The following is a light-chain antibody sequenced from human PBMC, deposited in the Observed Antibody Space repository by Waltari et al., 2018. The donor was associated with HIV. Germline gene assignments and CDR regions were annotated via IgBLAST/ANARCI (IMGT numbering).Light chain of an antibody. CDR2: EVS. CDR1: SSDIGAYTY. Sequence: QSALTKAASVSGSPGQSITISCTGTSSDIGAYTYVSCYQQHPDKVPKLVIYEVSNRPSGISNRFSGSKSGNTASLTISGLQADDEASYYCSSYTASSTLDVVFGGGTRLTVL. CDR3: SSYTASSTLDVV. V-gene: IGLV2-14*03. J-gene: IGLJ2*01.